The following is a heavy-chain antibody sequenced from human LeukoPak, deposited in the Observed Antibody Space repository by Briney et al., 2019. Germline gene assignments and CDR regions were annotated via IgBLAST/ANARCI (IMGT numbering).Heavy chain of an antibody. Sequence: GGSLRLSCAASGFTFSSSAMSWVRQAPGKGLEWVSAISNNGGYTYYADSVQGRFTISRDNSKSTLCLQMNSLRAEDTAVYYCAKELLWFGESMDFDYWGQGTLVTVSS. V-gene: IGHV3-23*01. CDR1: GFTFSSSA. J-gene: IGHJ4*02. D-gene: IGHD3-10*01. CDR3: AKELLWFGESMDFDY. CDR2: ISNNGGYT.